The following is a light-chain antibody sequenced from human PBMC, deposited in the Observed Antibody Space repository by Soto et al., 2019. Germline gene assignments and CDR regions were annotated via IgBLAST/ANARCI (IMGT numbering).Light chain of an antibody. CDR1: QNINRR. CDR2: AAS. J-gene: IGKJ5*01. V-gene: IGKV1-5*01. Sequence: DILITTSPSTLSAAVGDRLTIPCRASQNINRRLAWYEQKPGRAPQLLIYAASTLHSGVPSRFSGSGSGTDFTLTISSLQPEDFATYYCQHLNTYPITFGPGTRLEIK. CDR3: QHLNTYPIT.